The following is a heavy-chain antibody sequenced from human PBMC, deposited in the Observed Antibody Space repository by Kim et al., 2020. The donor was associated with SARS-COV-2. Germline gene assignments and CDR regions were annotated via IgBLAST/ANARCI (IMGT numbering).Heavy chain of an antibody. CDR2: IYSGGST. D-gene: IGHD2-21*02. J-gene: IGHJ4*02. V-gene: IGHV3-53*01. Sequence: GGSLRLSCAASGFTVSSNYMSWVRQAPGKGLEWVSVIYSGGSTYYADSVKGRFTISRDNSKNTLYLQMNSLRAEDTAVYYCATGGDIVVVTAIGVLDYWGQGTLVTVSS. CDR1: GFTVSSNY. CDR3: ATGGDIVVVTAIGVLDY.